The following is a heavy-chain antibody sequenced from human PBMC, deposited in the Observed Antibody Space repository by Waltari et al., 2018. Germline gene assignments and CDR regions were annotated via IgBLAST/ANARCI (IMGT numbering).Heavy chain of an antibody. Sequence: QVQLQQWGAGLLKPSETLSLTCAVYGGSFSGYYWSWIRQPPGKGLEWIGEINHSGSTNYTPSLKSRVTISVDTSKNQFSLKLSSVTAADTAVYYWASEYCSGGSCYGAFDIWGQGTMVTVSS. V-gene: IGHV4-34*01. CDR2: INHSGST. CDR1: GGSFSGYY. CDR3: ASEYCSGGSCYGAFDI. J-gene: IGHJ3*02. D-gene: IGHD2-15*01.